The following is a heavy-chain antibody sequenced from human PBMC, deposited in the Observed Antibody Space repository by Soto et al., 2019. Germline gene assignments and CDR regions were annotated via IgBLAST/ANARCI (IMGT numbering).Heavy chain of an antibody. Sequence: SETLSLTCTVSGGSISSYYGGWIRQPPGKGLEWIGYIYYSGSTNYNPSLKSRVTISVDTSKNQFSLKLSSVTAADTAVYYCARVNWNYVYYYMDVWGKGTTVTVSS. CDR1: GGSISSYY. J-gene: IGHJ6*03. V-gene: IGHV4-59*01. CDR3: ARVNWNYVYYYMDV. CDR2: IYYSGST. D-gene: IGHD1-1*01.